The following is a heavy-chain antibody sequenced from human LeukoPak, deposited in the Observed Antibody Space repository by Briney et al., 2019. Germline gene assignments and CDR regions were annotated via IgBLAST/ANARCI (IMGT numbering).Heavy chain of an antibody. Sequence: ASVKVSCKVSGYTLTELSMHWVRQAPGKGLEWMGGFDPEDGETIYAQKFQGRVTMTEDTSTDTAYMELSSLRSEDTAVCYCATTYYDSSGYYPTYYFDYWGQGTLVTVSS. CDR2: FDPEDGET. CDR1: GYTLTELS. V-gene: IGHV1-24*01. CDR3: ATTYYDSSGYYPTYYFDY. J-gene: IGHJ4*02. D-gene: IGHD3-22*01.